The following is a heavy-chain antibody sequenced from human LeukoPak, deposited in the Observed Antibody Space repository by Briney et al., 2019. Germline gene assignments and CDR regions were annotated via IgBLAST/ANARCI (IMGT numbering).Heavy chain of an antibody. CDR2: IYYSGST. CDR3: ARESLTWLQSRTSWFDP. V-gene: IGHV4-39*07. CDR1: GGSISSSTYF. D-gene: IGHD5-24*01. J-gene: IGHJ5*02. Sequence: SETPSLTCTVSGGSISSSTYFWGWIRQPPGKGLEWIGTIYYSGSTYYSPSLKSRVTISVDSSKNQFSLRLSSVTAADTAVYYCARESLTWLQSRTSWFDPWGQGTLVTVSS.